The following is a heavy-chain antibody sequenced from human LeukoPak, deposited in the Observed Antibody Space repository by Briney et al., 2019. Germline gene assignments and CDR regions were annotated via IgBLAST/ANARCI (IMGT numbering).Heavy chain of an antibody. CDR3: ARENDYGEGFDY. CDR2: ISSSGSTI. V-gene: IGHV3-48*03. Sequence: GGSLRLSCAASGFTFSSYAMTWVRQAPVKGLEWVSYISSSGSTIYYADSVKGRFTISRDNAKNSLYLQMNSLRAEDTAVYYCARENDYGEGFDYWGQGTLVTVSS. CDR1: GFTFSSYA. D-gene: IGHD4-17*01. J-gene: IGHJ4*02.